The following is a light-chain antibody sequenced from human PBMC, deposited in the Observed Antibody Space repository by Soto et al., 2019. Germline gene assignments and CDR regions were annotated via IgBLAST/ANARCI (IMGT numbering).Light chain of an antibody. CDR1: SSDVGGYNY. CDR3: SSYTSSSTLV. Sequence: QSVLTQPASVSESPGQSITISCTGSSSDVGGYNYVSWYQQHPGKAPKLMIYEVSNRPSGISNRFSGSKSGNTASLTLSGLQAEDEADYYCSSYTSSSTLVFGGGTKLTVL. CDR2: EVS. J-gene: IGLJ2*01. V-gene: IGLV2-14*01.